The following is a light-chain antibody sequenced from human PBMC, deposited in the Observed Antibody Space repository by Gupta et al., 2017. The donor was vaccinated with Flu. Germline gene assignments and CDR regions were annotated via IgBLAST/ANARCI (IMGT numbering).Light chain of an antibody. Sequence: QSVPAQPHSPSGRLWHGVTISWSGSSSNIGSNYVYWYQQLPGTAPKLLIYRNNQRPSGVPDRFSGSKSGTSASLAISGLRSEDEADYYCAAWDDSLSGRVFGGGTKLTVL. CDR1: SSNIGSNY. CDR3: AAWDDSLSGRV. J-gene: IGLJ3*02. V-gene: IGLV1-47*01. CDR2: RNN.